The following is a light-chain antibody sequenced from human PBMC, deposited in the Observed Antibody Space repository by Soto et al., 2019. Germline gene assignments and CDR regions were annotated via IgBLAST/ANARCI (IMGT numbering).Light chain of an antibody. CDR1: QSVSNNY. V-gene: IGKV3-20*01. J-gene: IGKJ1*01. Sequence: EIVLTQSPGTLSLSPGERATLSCRASQSVSNNYLAWYQHEPGRAPRLLIYAASSRATGIPDRFSGSGSGTDFTLTISRLEPEDFAVYYCQQYGSSPPWAFGQGSMVDSK. CDR3: QQYGSSPPWA. CDR2: AAS.